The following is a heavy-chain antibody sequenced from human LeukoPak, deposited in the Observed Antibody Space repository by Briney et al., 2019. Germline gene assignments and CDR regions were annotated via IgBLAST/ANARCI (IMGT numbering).Heavy chain of an antibody. Sequence: GGSLRLSCATSGFTFSSYWMSWVRQAPGKGLELVANIKQDGSEKYYVDSVKGRFTISRDNAKNSLYLQMNSLRAEDTAVYYCARGFGYDFWSGPDDYWGQGTLVTVSS. J-gene: IGHJ4*02. D-gene: IGHD3-3*01. CDR3: ARGFGYDFWSGPDDY. V-gene: IGHV3-7*01. CDR1: GFTFSSYW. CDR2: IKQDGSEK.